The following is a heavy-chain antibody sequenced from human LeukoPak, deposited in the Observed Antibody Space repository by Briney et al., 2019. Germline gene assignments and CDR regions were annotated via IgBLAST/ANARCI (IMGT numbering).Heavy chain of an antibody. CDR3: AKEQRYCSGGSCFYYGMDV. CDR1: GFTFDDYA. CDR2: ISGDGGST. Sequence: PGGSLRLSCAASGFTFDDYAMHWVRQAPGKGLEWVSLISGDGGSTYYADSVKGRFTISRDNSKNSLYLQVNSLRTEDTALYYCAKEQRYCSGGSCFYYGMDVWGQGTTVTVSS. V-gene: IGHV3-43*02. D-gene: IGHD2-15*01. J-gene: IGHJ6*02.